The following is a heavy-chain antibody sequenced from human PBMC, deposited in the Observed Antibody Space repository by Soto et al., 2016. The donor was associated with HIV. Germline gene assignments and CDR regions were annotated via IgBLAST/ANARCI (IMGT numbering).Heavy chain of an antibody. CDR3: AKDGYGSGIPRGFDY. CDR2: ISGNGRTT. D-gene: IGHD3-10*01. Sequence: VRLLESGGGLGQPGGSLRLSCAASGFTFTTWAISWVRQAPDKRLEWVAGISGNGRTTYYTDAVRGRFTISRDNAKNTVFLEMNNLRAEDTAIYFCAKDGYGSGIPRGFDYWGQGTLVIVSS. V-gene: IGHV3-23*01. J-gene: IGHJ4*02. CDR1: GFTFTTWA.